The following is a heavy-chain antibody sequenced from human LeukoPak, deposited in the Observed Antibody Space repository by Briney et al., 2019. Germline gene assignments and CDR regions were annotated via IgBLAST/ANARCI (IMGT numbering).Heavy chain of an antibody. Sequence: ASVKVSCKASGYTFTGYYMHWVRQAPGQGLEWMGWINPNGGGTNYAQKFQGRVTMTRDTSISTAYMELSRLRSDDMAVYYCATRQYCSGGSCESPKVLYYYYGMDVWGQGTTVTVSS. J-gene: IGHJ6*02. CDR1: GYTFTGYY. D-gene: IGHD2-15*01. CDR3: ATRQYCSGGSCESPKVLYYYYGMDV. V-gene: IGHV1-2*02. CDR2: INPNGGGT.